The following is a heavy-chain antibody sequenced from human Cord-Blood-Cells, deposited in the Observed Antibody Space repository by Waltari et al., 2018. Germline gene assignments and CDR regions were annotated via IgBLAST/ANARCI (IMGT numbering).Heavy chain of an antibody. CDR2: IYYSGST. J-gene: IGHJ3*02. Sequence: QLQLQESGPGLVKPSETLSLTCTVSGGSISSSSYYWGWIRQPPGKGLEWIGSIYYSGSTYYNPSLKSRVTISVDTSKNQFSLKLSSVTAADTAVYYWASTITGTTGGAFDIWGQGTMVTVSS. V-gene: IGHV4-39*01. D-gene: IGHD1-7*01. CDR3: ASTITGTTGGAFDI. CDR1: GGSISSSSYY.